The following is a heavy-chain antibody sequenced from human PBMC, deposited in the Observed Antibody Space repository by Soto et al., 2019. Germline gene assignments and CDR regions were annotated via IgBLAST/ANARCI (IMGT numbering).Heavy chain of an antibody. CDR2: SRNKANSYTT. J-gene: IGHJ4*02. Sequence: EVQLVESGGGLVQPGGSLRLSCAASGFTFSDHYMEWVRQAPGKGLEWVARSRNKANSYTTEYAASVKGRFTISRDDSKKSLYLQMNSLKTEDTAVYYGTVGGIVGATNDYWGQGTLVTVSS. D-gene: IGHD1-26*01. CDR1: GFTFSDHY. V-gene: IGHV3-72*01. CDR3: TVGGIVGATNDY.